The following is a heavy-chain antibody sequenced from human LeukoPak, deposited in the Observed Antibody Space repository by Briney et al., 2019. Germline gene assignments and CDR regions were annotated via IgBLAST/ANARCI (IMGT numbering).Heavy chain of an antibody. CDR1: GFTFSSYS. Sequence: GGSLRLSCAASGFTFSSYSMNWVRQAPGKGLEWVSSISSSSSYIYYADSVKGRFTISRDNAKNSLYLQMNRLRAEDTAVYYCAREMKVSIAVAALDYWGQGTLVTVSS. J-gene: IGHJ4*02. V-gene: IGHV3-21*01. CDR3: AREMKVSIAVAALDY. CDR2: ISSSSSYI. D-gene: IGHD6-19*01.